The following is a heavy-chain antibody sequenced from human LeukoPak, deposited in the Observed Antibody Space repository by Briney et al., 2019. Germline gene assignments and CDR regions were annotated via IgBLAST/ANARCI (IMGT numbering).Heavy chain of an antibody. V-gene: IGHV3-9*01. CDR1: GFTFDDYA. D-gene: IGHD6-19*01. CDR2: ISWNSGSI. Sequence: GRSLRLSCAASGFTFDDYAMHWDRQAPGRGLEWVSGISWNSGSIGYADSVKGRFTISRDNAKNSLYLQMNSLRAEDTALYYCAKGMYSSGWYDYYYYGMDVWGQGTTVTVSS. CDR3: AKGMYSSGWYDYYYYGMDV. J-gene: IGHJ6*02.